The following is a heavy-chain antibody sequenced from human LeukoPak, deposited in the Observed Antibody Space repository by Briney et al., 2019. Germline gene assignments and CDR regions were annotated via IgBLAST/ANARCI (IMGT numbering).Heavy chain of an antibody. CDR2: IWYDGSEK. Sequence: PGGSLRLSCAPSGFTFSNYGFHWVRQAPGKGLEWVAVIWYDGSEKYYEDSVKGRFTISRDNSKNTLYLEMNSLTAEDTAVYFCARDRGYFTSGTSYFDYWGQGTLVTVSS. CDR3: ARDRGYFTSGTSYFDY. D-gene: IGHD3-10*01. V-gene: IGHV3-33*01. CDR1: GFTFSNYG. J-gene: IGHJ4*02.